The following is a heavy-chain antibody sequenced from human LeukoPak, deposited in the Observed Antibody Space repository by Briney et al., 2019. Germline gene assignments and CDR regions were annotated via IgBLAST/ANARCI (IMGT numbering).Heavy chain of an antibody. CDR3: ARDRVSSGDY. Sequence: GASVKVSCKASGYTFTNYYIRWVRQAPGQGLEWMGIINPSGGSTSYAQKFQGRVTMTRDTSTSTVYMELSSLRSEDMAVYYCARDRVSSGDYWGQGTLVTVSS. CDR1: GYTFTNYY. CDR2: INPSGGST. D-gene: IGHD6-6*01. J-gene: IGHJ4*02. V-gene: IGHV1-46*01.